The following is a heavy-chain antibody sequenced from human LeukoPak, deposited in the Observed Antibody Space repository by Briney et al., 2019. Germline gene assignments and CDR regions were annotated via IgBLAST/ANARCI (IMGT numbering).Heavy chain of an antibody. CDR1: GYSFTSYW. D-gene: IGHD3-9*01. V-gene: IGHV5-10-1*01. Sequence: GESLKISCKGSGYSFTSYWITWVRQMPGTGLEWMGRIDPSDSYTNYSPSFQGHVTISADKSISTAYLQWSSLKASDTVFFFKQKTAYEILTGYNWFDPWGQGTLVTVSS. J-gene: IGHJ5*02. CDR3: QKTAYEILTGYNWFDP. CDR2: IDPSDSYT.